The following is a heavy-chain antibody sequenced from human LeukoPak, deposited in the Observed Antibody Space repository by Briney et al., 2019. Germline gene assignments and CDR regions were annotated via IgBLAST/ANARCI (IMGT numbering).Heavy chain of an antibody. CDR2: INHSGST. V-gene: IGHV4-34*01. Sequence: PAETLSLTCAVYGGSFSGYYRSWIRQPPGKGLEWIGEINHSGSTNYNPSLKSRVTISVDTSKNQFSLKLSSVTAADTAVYYCAISMVRGVIIAWGQGTLVTVSS. CDR3: AISMVRGVIIA. CDR1: GGSFSGYY. D-gene: IGHD3-10*01. J-gene: IGHJ4*02.